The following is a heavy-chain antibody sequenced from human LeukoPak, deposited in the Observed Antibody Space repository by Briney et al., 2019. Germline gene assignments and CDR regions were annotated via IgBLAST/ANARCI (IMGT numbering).Heavy chain of an antibody. V-gene: IGHV3-15*01. CDR3: TTDPGYSYGFFDY. J-gene: IGHJ4*02. D-gene: IGHD5-18*01. CDR1: GFAFNTYE. CDR2: IKSKTDGGTT. Sequence: GGXLRLSCVASGFAFNTYEMKWVRQASGKGVEWVGRIKSKTDGGTTDYAAPVKGRFTISRDDSKNTLYLQMNSLKTEDTAVYYCTTDPGYSYGFFDYWGQGTLVTVSS.